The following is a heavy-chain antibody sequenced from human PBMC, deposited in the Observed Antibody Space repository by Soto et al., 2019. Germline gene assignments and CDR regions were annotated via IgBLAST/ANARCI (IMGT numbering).Heavy chain of an antibody. V-gene: IGHV5-51*01. CDR3: ARRPRYHYASSGYSSPFDY. Sequence: PGESLKISCQGSGFTFINYWIGWVRQRPGKGLEWMGIIYPGDSDTRYGPSLQGQVTISADSSINTAYLQWSSLKASDTAVYYCARRPRYHYASSGYSSPFDYWGRGTLVTVSS. D-gene: IGHD3-22*01. CDR1: GFTFINYW. CDR2: IYPGDSDT. J-gene: IGHJ4*02.